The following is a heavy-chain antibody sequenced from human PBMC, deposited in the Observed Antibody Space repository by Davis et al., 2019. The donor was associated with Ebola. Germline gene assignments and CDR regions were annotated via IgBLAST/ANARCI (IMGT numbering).Heavy chain of an antibody. J-gene: IGHJ6*02. D-gene: IGHD6-13*01. CDR2: ISGSGGST. CDR3: ARPRQQLVPSYYFGMDV. Sequence: GESLKISCAASGFTFGSSVMNWVRQAPGKGLEWVSAISGSGGSTYYADSVKGRFTISSDNSKNTLYLQMNSLRAEDTAVYYCARPRQQLVPSYYFGMDVWGQGTTVTVSS. V-gene: IGHV3-23*01. CDR1: GFTFGSSV.